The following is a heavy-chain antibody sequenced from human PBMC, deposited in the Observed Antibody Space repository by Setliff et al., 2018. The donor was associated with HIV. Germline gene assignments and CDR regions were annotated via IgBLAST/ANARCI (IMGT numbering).Heavy chain of an antibody. V-gene: IGHV4-61*02. CDR3: ARHAINYFDS. CDR2: IYTSGST. CDR1: GGSMSSGSYF. J-gene: IGHJ4*02. D-gene: IGHD5-12*01. Sequence: SETLSLTCTVSGGSMSSGSYFWSWIRQPAGKGLEWIGRIYTSGSTDYNPSLKSRLTISVDTAKNEFSLKLRSVTAADTAVYYCARHAINYFDSWGQGTLVTVSS.